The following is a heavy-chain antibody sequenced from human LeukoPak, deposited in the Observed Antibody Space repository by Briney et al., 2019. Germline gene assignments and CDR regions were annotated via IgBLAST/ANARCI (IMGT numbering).Heavy chain of an antibody. CDR1: GGSFSGYH. V-gene: IGHV4-34*01. J-gene: IGHJ4*02. CDR3: ARVSGYSDGGNDY. CDR2: INHSGST. Sequence: KTSETLSLTCAVYGGSFSGYHWNWIRQPPGKGLEWIGEINHSGSTTYNPSLKSRVTISLDTSKNQFSLKLSSVTAADTAVYYCARVSGYSDGGNDYWGQGTLVTVSS. D-gene: IGHD5-18*01.